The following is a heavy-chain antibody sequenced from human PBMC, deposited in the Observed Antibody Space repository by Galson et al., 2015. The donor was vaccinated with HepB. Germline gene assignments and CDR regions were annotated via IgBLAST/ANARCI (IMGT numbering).Heavy chain of an antibody. CDR3: AYGSGSYFLDN. D-gene: IGHD3-10*01. V-gene: IGHV3-30*14. J-gene: IGHJ4*02. CDR2: ISSDGSYK. CDR1: GFTFSSYA. Sequence: SLRLSCAASGFTFSSYAMHWVRQAPGKGLEWVAVISSDGSYKYYADSVKGRFTISRDNSKNTLYLQMNSLRSDDTAIYYCAYGSGSYFLDNWGQGTLVTISS.